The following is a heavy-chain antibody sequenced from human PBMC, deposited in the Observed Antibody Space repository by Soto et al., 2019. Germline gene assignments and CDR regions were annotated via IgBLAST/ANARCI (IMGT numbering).Heavy chain of an antibody. V-gene: IGHV3-23*01. Sequence: GGSLRLSCAASGFTFSSYAMSWVRQAPGKGLEWVSAISGSGGSTYYADSVKGRFTISRDNSKNTLYLQMNSLRAEDTAVYYCAKDTIYSGYDYSRTGAAFDIWGQGTMVTVSS. CDR2: ISGSGGST. J-gene: IGHJ3*02. D-gene: IGHD5-12*01. CDR3: AKDTIYSGYDYSRTGAAFDI. CDR1: GFTFSSYA.